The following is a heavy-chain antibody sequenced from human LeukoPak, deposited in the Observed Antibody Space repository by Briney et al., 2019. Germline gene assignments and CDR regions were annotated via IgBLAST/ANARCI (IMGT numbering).Heavy chain of an antibody. CDR2: ISAYNGNK. V-gene: IGHV1-18*01. Sequence: ASVKVSCEASGYTFTTYGISWVRLAPGQGLEWMGWISAYNGNKNYAQQFQGRVTMTTDTSMSTAYMELRSLRSDDTAVYYCARDLIAVRPGWFDPWGQGSLVTVSS. D-gene: IGHD6-6*01. CDR3: ARDLIAVRPGWFDP. J-gene: IGHJ5*02. CDR1: GYTFTTYG.